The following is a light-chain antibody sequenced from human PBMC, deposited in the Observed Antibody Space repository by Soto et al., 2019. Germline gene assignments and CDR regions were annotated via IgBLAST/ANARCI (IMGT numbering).Light chain of an antibody. CDR2: SNN. Sequence: QSVLTQPPSASGTPGQRVTISCSGSSSNIGSNTVNWYQQHPGTAPKRLIYSNNQRPSGVPDRFSGSKFGTSASLAISGLLSEDEADYYCAAWDDSLNAWVFGGGTKLTVL. CDR1: SSNIGSNT. V-gene: IGLV1-44*01. J-gene: IGLJ3*02. CDR3: AAWDDSLNAWV.